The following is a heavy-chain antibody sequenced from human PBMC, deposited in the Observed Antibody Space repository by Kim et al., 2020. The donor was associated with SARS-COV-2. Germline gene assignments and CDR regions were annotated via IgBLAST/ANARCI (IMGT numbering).Heavy chain of an antibody. Sequence: THPPTFQGRVTMTEDTSTDTAYMQLSCLRAEDTAVYYCATVTAPRAFDCWGQGTLVTVSS. CDR3: ATVTAPRAFDC. J-gene: IGHJ4*02. V-gene: IGHV1-24*01.